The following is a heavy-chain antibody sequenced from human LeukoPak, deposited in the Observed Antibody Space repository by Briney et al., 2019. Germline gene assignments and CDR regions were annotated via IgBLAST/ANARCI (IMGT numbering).Heavy chain of an antibody. D-gene: IGHD6-19*01. CDR3: ARAMPYFYGSIAVPGTIDY. CDR1: GETFIHNF. CDR2: INHSGST. J-gene: IGHJ4*02. Sequence: SETLSLTCAVYGETFIHNFWTWIRQPPGKGLEWIGQINHSGSTYCNPSLKSRVTILVDTSKNQFSLKLTSVTAADTAVYYCARAMPYFYGSIAVPGTIDYWGQGILVTVSS. V-gene: IGHV4-34*01.